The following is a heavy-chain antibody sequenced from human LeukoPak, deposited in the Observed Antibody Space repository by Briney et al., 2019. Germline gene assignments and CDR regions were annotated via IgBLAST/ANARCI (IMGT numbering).Heavy chain of an antibody. V-gene: IGHV1-3*03. D-gene: IGHD6-19*01. CDR1: GFTFSGSA. CDR2: ITTGRGET. CDR3: ARGGQQWRGGNYFDS. Sequence: GGSLRLSCAASGFTFSGSAMHWVRQASGQSLEWMGWITTGRGETRYSQDFQRRITLTRDKSANTVYMDLSDLTSEDTAVYYCARGGQQWRGGNYFDSWGQGTLVAVSS. J-gene: IGHJ4*02.